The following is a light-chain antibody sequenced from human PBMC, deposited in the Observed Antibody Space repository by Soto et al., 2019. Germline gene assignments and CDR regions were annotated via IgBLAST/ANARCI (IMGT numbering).Light chain of an antibody. Sequence: DIQMTQSPSSLSASVGDRVTITCRASQSISSYLNWYQQKPGKAPKLLIYAASSLQSGVPSRFSGSGSGTYFTLTISSLQPEDFATNYCQQSYSTLSITFGQGTRLEIK. CDR1: QSISSY. V-gene: IGKV1-39*01. CDR2: AAS. J-gene: IGKJ5*01. CDR3: QQSYSTLSIT.